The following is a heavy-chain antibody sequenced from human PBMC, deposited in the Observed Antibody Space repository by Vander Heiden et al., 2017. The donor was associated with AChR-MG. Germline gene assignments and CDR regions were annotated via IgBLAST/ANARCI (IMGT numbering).Heavy chain of an antibody. CDR1: GFTVSSNY. J-gene: IGHJ4*02. Sequence: EVQLVESGGGLIQPGGSLRISCAASGFTVSSNYMNWVRQAPGKGLEWVSVIYSGGSTDDADSVKGRFTISRDNSNHTLYIKMNSLRADDTAVYDCARGSGRVDYWGQGTLVIVSS. CDR2: IYSGGST. D-gene: IGHD1-26*01. CDR3: ARGSGRVDY. V-gene: IGHV3-53*01.